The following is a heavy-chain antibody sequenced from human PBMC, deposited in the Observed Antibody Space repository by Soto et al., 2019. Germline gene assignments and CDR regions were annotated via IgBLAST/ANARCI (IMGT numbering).Heavy chain of an antibody. J-gene: IGHJ4*02. V-gene: IGHV4-31*03. CDR2: IYHTGRT. CDR1: GDSVNSAS. CDR3: ARTDAYNSSFFDS. D-gene: IGHD6-6*01. Sequence: QVQLQEMGPGLVKPSQTLTITCTVSGDSVNSASWCWIRQLPGKGLEWMGNIYHTGRTFYNPSLKSRLAISIDTSKPLFSLKMRSVTAADTAVYYCARTDAYNSSFFDSWGLGTVVTVSS.